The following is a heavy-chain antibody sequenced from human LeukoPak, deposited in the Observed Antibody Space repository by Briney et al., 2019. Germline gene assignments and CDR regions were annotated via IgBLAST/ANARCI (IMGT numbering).Heavy chain of an antibody. CDR1: GFTFGEYS. J-gene: IGHJ4*02. V-gene: IGHV3-49*04. CDR3: NRWHISGVSYSNV. D-gene: IGHD2-15*01. CDR2: IRKQDGTT. Sequence: GGSLGLSCTASGFTFGEYSMSWVRQAPGKGLEWVGFIRKQDGTTEYAASVRGRFTISRDESNRIAYLQMNSLKTEDTAVYHCNRWHISGVSYSNVWGQGTLVTVSS.